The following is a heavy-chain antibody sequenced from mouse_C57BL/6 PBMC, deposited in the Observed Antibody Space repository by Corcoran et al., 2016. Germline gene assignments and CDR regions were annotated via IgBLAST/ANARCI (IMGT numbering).Heavy chain of an antibody. D-gene: IGHD1-1*01. J-gene: IGHJ3*01. CDR2: INPNNGGT. CDR3: ARQYYYGSSPWFAY. CDR1: GYTFTDYN. V-gene: IGHV1-18*01. Sequence: EVQLQQSGPELVKPGASVKIPCKASGYTFTDYNMDWVKQSHGKSLEWIGDINPNNGGTIYNQKFKGKATLTVDKSSSTAYMELRSLTSEDTAVYYCARQYYYGSSPWFAYWGQGTLVTVSA.